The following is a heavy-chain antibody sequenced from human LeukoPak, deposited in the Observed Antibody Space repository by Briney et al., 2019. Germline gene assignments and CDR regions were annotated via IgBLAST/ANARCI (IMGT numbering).Heavy chain of an antibody. J-gene: IGHJ4*02. CDR2: ISYDGSNK. V-gene: IGHV3-30-3*01. CDR3: AREQAYCGGDCYSGYFDY. CDR1: GFTFSSYV. Sequence: GGSLRLSCAASGFTFSSYVMHWVRQAPGKGLEWVAVISYDGSNKYYADSVKGRFTISRDNSKNTLYLQMNSLRAEDTAVYYCAREQAYCGGDCYSGYFDYWGQGTLVTVSS. D-gene: IGHD2-21*02.